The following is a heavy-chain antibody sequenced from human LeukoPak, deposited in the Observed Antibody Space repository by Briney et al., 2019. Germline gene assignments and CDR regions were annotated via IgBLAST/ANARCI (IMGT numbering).Heavy chain of an antibody. J-gene: IGHJ5*02. V-gene: IGHV4-39*07. D-gene: IGHD3-22*01. CDR1: GGSISSSSYY. CDR2: IYYSGST. Sequence: SETLSLTCTVSGGSISSSSYYWGWIRQPPGKGLEWIGSIYYSGSTYYNPSLKSRVTISVDTSKNQFSLKLSSVTAADTAVYYCARDDSSGYYYPWGQGTLVTVSS. CDR3: ARDDSSGYYYP.